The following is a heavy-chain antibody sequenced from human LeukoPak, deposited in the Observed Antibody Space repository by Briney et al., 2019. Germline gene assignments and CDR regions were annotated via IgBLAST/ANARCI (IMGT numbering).Heavy chain of an antibody. CDR2: ITAYNDNT. Sequence: ASVKVSCKASGYSFSGFYMHWVRQAPGQGLEWMGWITAYNDNTNYAQKLQGRVTMTTDTSTSTAYMELRSLRSDDTAVYYCARALLWFGEPSHIDYWGQGTLVTASS. J-gene: IGHJ4*02. D-gene: IGHD3-10*01. CDR1: GYSFSGFY. CDR3: ARALLWFGEPSHIDY. V-gene: IGHV1-18*04.